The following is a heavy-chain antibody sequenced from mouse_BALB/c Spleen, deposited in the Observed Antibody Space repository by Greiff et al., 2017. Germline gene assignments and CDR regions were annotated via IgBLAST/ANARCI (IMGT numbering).Heavy chain of an antibody. CDR3: ARSRGNYGWYFDV. Sequence: QVQLQQSGAELAKPGASVKMSCKASGYTFTSYWMHWVKQRPGQGLEWIGYINPSTGYTEYNQKFKDKATLTADKSSSTAYMQLSSLTSEDSAVYYCARSRGNYGWYFDVWGAGTTVTVSS. CDR1: GYTFTSYW. V-gene: IGHV1-7*01. CDR2: INPSTGYT. J-gene: IGHJ1*01. D-gene: IGHD2-1*01.